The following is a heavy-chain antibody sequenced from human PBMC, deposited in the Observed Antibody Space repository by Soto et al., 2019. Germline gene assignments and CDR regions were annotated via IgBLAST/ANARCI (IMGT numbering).Heavy chain of an antibody. V-gene: IGHV1-69*01. J-gene: IGHJ6*02. Sequence: QVQLVQSGAEVKKPGSSVKVSCKASGGTFSSYAISWVRQAPGQGLEWLGGIIPIFGTANYAQKFQGRVTITADESASTAYLELSSLRSEDSAVYYCASPIHFAVAPKYYYYYCLDVWGQGTTVIVSS. CDR1: GGTFSSYA. D-gene: IGHD2-21*01. CDR2: IIPIFGTA. CDR3: ASPIHFAVAPKYYYYYCLDV.